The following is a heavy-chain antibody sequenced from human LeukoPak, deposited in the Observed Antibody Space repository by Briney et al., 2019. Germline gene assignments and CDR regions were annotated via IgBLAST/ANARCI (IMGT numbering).Heavy chain of an antibody. CDR3: AGGYSSSSFDY. V-gene: IGHV3-21*01. Sequence: GGSLRLSCAASGFTFNSFAVNWVRQTPGKGLEWVSSISSSSSYIYYADSVKGRFTISRDNAKNSLYLQMNSLRAEDTAVYYCAGGYSSSSFDYWGQGTLVTVSS. CDR1: GFTFNSFA. J-gene: IGHJ4*02. D-gene: IGHD6-6*01. CDR2: ISSSSSYI.